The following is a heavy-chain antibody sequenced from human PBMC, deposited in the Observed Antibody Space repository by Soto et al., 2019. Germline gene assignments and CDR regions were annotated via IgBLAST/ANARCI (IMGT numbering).Heavy chain of an antibody. J-gene: IGHJ5*02. CDR1: GDSVSSGDYY. D-gene: IGHD3-16*01. Sequence: SETLSLTCSVSGDSVSSGDYYWSWIRQPPGKGLEWIGHVYFSGSTNYIPSLKSRLTMSVDTAKNQFSLKLNSATAADTAVYYCARIPVDTYMIYWSDPWGQGTQVTVSS. CDR2: VYFSGST. CDR3: ARIPVDTYMIYWSDP. V-gene: IGHV4-61*08.